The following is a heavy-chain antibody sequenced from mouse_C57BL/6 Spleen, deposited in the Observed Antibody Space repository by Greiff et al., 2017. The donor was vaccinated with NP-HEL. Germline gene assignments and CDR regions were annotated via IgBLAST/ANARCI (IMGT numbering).Heavy chain of an antibody. V-gene: IGHV1-22*01. J-gene: IGHJ2*01. CDR1: GYTFTDYN. CDR2: INPNNGGT. CDR3: ARGRLRRDYFDY. Sequence: VQLQQSGPELVKPGASVKMSCKASGYTFTDYNMHWVKQSHGKSLEWIGYINPNNGGTSYNQKFKGKATLTVNKSSSTAYMELRSLTSEDSAVYYCARGRLRRDYFDYWGQGTTLTVSS. D-gene: IGHD2-4*01.